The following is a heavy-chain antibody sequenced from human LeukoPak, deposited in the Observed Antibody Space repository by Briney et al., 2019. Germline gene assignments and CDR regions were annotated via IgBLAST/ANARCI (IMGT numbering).Heavy chain of an antibody. Sequence: GGSLRLSCAASGFTFSSYAMHWVRQAPGKGLEWVAVISYGGSNKYYADSVKARFTISRDNSKNTLYLQMNSLRAEDTAVYYCARDIYDSSGYGGDYWGQGTLVTVSS. V-gene: IGHV3-30-3*01. CDR2: ISYGGSNK. J-gene: IGHJ4*02. D-gene: IGHD3-22*01. CDR3: ARDIYDSSGYGGDY. CDR1: GFTFSSYA.